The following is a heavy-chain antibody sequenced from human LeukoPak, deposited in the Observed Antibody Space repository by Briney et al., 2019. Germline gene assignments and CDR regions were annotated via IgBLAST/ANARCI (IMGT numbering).Heavy chain of an antibody. D-gene: IGHD5-18*01. V-gene: IGHV1-69*04. Sequence: GASVKVSCKASGGTFSSYAISWVRQAPGQGLEWMGRIIPILGIANYAQKFQGRVTITADKSTSTAYMELSSLRSEDTAVYYCARVGYSYGFDGGDYWGQGTLVTASS. CDR3: ARVGYSYGFDGGDY. CDR2: IIPILGIA. J-gene: IGHJ4*02. CDR1: GGTFSSYA.